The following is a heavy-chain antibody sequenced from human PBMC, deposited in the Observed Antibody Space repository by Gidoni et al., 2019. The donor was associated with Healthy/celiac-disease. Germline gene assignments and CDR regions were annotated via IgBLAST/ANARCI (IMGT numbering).Heavy chain of an antibody. CDR2: IYYSGST. CDR1: GGSIRSSRYS. D-gene: IGHD3-22*01. V-gene: IGHV4-39*07. CDR3: ARDRQYYYDSSGYGDAFDI. J-gene: IGHJ3*02. Sequence: QLQLQESGPGLVKLSETLSLTCTVPGGSIRSSRYSWGWIRQPPGKGLEWIGSIYYSGSTYYNPALKSRVTISVDTSKNQFSLKLSSVTAADTAVYYCARDRQYYYDSSGYGDAFDIWGQGTMVTVSS.